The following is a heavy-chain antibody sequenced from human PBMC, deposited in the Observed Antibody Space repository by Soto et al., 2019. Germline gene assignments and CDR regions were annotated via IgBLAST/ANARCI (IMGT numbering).Heavy chain of an antibody. CDR1: GFTFSNAW. Sequence: GGSLRLSCAASGFTFSNAWMSWVRQAPGKGLEWVGRIKSKTDGGTTDYAAPVKGRFTISRDDSKNTLYLQMNSLKTEDTAVYYCTTDRRSNDAFDIWGQGTMVTVSS. CDR2: IKSKTDGGTT. J-gene: IGHJ3*02. V-gene: IGHV3-15*01. CDR3: TTDRRSNDAFDI.